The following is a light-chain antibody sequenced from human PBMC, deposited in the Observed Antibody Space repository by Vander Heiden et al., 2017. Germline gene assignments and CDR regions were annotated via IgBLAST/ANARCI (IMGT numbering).Light chain of an antibody. CDR2: DVT. CDR1: SSDVGGYDY. J-gene: IGLJ1*01. CDR3: CSFTSTTTYV. V-gene: IGLV2-14*03. Sequence: QSALTQPASVSGSPGQSIPISCTGTSSDVGGYDYVSWYQQHPGKAPKLVIYDVTNRPSGISDRFSGSKSGNTASLTISGLQAEDEADYYCCSFTSTTTYVLGTGTQVTVL.